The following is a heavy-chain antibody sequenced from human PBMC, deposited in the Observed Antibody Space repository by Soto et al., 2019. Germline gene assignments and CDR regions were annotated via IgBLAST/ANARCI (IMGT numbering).Heavy chain of an antibody. V-gene: IGHV4-59*01. D-gene: IGHD6-6*01. CDR3: AREVRDGKLNP. Sequence: SETLSLTCTVSGGSISSYYWSWIRQPPGKGLEWIGYIYYSGSTNYNPSLKSRVTISVDTSKNQFSLKLSSVTAADTAVYYCAREVRDGKLNPWGQGTTVTVSS. CDR1: GGSISSYY. J-gene: IGHJ6*02. CDR2: IYYSGST.